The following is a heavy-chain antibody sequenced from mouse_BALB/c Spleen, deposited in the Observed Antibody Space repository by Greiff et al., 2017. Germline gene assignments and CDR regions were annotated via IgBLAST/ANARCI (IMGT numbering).Heavy chain of an antibody. Sequence: QVQLKESAAELARPGASVKMSCKASGYTFTSYTMHWVKQRPGQGLEWIGYINPSSGYTEYNQKFKDKTTLTADKSSSTAYMQLSSLTSEDSAVYYCARRDYGSSEGWYFDVWGAGTTVTVSS. J-gene: IGHJ1*01. V-gene: IGHV1-4*02. CDR3: ARRDYGSSEGWYFDV. D-gene: IGHD1-1*01. CDR2: INPSSGYT. CDR1: GYTFTSYT.